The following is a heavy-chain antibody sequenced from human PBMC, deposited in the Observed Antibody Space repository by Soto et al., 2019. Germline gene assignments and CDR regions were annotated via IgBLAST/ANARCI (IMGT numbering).Heavy chain of an antibody. D-gene: IGHD2-21*01. Sequence: SETLSLTCAVYGGSFSSYSWTWIRQPPGQGLEWIGEMKDRGTANYNPSLKSRVTISVDTSKNQVSLKLRSVTAADTAVYYCARGARTGTQIVVTPATSDYFDYWGQGNVVT. V-gene: IGHV4-34*01. J-gene: IGHJ4*02. CDR1: GGSFSSYS. CDR3: ARGARTGTQIVVTPATSDYFDY. CDR2: MKDRGTA.